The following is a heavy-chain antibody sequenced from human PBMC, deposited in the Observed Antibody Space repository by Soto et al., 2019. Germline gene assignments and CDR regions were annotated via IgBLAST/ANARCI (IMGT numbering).Heavy chain of an antibody. CDR1: GDSISSYY. CDR2: IYYIGST. D-gene: IGHD6-13*01. J-gene: IGHJ4*02. V-gene: IGHV4-59*01. Sequence: QVQLQESGPGLVKPSETLSLTCTVSGDSISSYYWSWIRQPPGKGLECIGYIYYIGSTNYNPSLKSRVTISVDTSKNQFSLKLSSVTAADTAVYYCTRGPGIAALWGQGTLVTVSS. CDR3: TRGPGIAAL.